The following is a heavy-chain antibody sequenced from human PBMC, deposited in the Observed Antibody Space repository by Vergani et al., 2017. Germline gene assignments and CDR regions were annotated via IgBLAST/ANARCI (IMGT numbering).Heavy chain of an antibody. CDR3: ARVSNYDYVWGIYRFYTTRGHFAF. J-gene: IGHJ4*01. Sequence: QVQLQESGPGLVKPSQTLSLTCTVSVGAISRGDYYWSWIRQPSGKGLEWIGYIYYNGSTYYHASLKNRISISMATSKNQFSLKLSSVTAADTAVYYCARVSNYDYVWGIYRFYTTRGHFAFWGHGTLVTVSS. D-gene: IGHD3-16*02. V-gene: IGHV4-30-4*08. CDR2: IYYNGST. CDR1: VGAISRGDYY.